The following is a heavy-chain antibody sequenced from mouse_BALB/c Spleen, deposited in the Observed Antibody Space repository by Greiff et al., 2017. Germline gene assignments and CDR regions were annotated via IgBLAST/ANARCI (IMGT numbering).Heavy chain of an antibody. Sequence: EVQLQQSGGGLVKPGGSLKLSCAASGFTFSSYTMSWVRQTPDKRLELVATINSNGGSTYYPDSVKGRFTISRDNAKNTLYLQMSSLKSEDTAMYYCARNGNYYFDYWGQGTTLTVSS. CDR2: INSNGGST. CDR1: GFTFSSYT. V-gene: IGHV5-6-3*01. D-gene: IGHD2-1*01. CDR3: ARNGNYYFDY. J-gene: IGHJ2*01.